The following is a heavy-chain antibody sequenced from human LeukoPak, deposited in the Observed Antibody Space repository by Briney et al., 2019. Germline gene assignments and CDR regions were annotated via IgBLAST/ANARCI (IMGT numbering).Heavy chain of an antibody. CDR3: ASYTGYSSSWPFDY. J-gene: IGHJ4*02. Sequence: SETLSLTCAVSGYSISSGYYWGWIRQPPGKGLEWIGSIYHSGSTYYNPSLKSRVTISVDTSKNQFSLKLSSVTAADTAVYYCASYTGYSSSWPFDYWGQGTLVTVSS. V-gene: IGHV4-38-2*01. D-gene: IGHD6-13*01. CDR2: IYHSGST. CDR1: GYSISSGYY.